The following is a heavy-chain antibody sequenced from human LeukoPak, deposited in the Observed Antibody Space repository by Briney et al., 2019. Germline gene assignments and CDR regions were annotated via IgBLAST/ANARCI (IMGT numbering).Heavy chain of an antibody. D-gene: IGHD3-10*02. Sequence: GGSLRLSCAASGFTFSSYWMHWVRQAPGKGLVWVSRINSDGISTSYADSVKGRFTISRDNAKNSLYLQMNSLRAEDTAVYYCAELGITMIGGVWGKGTTVTISS. V-gene: IGHV3-74*01. CDR3: AELGITMIGGV. J-gene: IGHJ6*04. CDR2: INSDGIST. CDR1: GFTFSSYW.